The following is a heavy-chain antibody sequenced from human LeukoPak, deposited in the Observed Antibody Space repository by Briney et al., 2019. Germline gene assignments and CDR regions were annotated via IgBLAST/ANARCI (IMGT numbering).Heavy chain of an antibody. CDR2: INSDGSST. CDR1: GFTFSSYW. Sequence: GGSLRLSCAASGFTFSSYWMHWVRHAPGKGLVWVSRINSDGSSTSYADSVKGRFTISRDNAKSTLYLQMNSLRAEDTAVYYCARANYYGSGRAAFDIWGPGTMVTVSS. D-gene: IGHD3-10*01. V-gene: IGHV3-74*01. CDR3: ARANYYGSGRAAFDI. J-gene: IGHJ3*02.